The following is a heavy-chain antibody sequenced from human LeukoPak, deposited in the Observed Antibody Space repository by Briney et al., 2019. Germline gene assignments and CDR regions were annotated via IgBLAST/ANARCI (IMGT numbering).Heavy chain of an antibody. CDR1: GFTFSNYA. J-gene: IGHJ3*02. Sequence: GRSLRLSCAASGFTFSNYAMHWVRQAPGKGLEWVTFISYHGNNKYYTDPVKGRFSISRDNSKNMLYLQVDSLRAEDTAVYYCASEGAAVAGDAFDIWGQGTMVTVSS. CDR2: ISYHGNNK. CDR3: ASEGAAVAGDAFDI. V-gene: IGHV3-30*04. D-gene: IGHD6-19*01.